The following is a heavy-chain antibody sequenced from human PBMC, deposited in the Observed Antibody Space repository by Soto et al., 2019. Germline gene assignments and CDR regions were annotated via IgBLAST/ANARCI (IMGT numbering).Heavy chain of an antibody. CDR1: GYTFTSYY. J-gene: IGHJ6*02. D-gene: IGHD3-3*01. Sequence: ASVKVSCKASGYTFTSYYMHWVRQAPGQGLEWMGIINPSGGSTSYAQKFQGRVTMTRDTSTSTVYMELSSLRSEDTAVYYCARDEYYDFWSGYSYGIDVWGQGTTVTVSS. CDR3: ARDEYYDFWSGYSYGIDV. CDR2: INPSGGST. V-gene: IGHV1-46*01.